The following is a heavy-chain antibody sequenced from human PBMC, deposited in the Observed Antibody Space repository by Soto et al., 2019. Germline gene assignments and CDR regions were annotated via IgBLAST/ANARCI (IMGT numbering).Heavy chain of an antibody. D-gene: IGHD3-16*02. Sequence: PSETLSLTCTVSGGSISSSSYYWGWIRQPPGKGLEWIGSIYYSGSTYYNPSLKSRVTISVDTSKNQFSLKLSSVTAADTAVYYCARGDIIFDYWGQGNLVTVSS. CDR3: ARGDIIFDY. J-gene: IGHJ4*02. CDR1: GGSISSSSYY. CDR2: IYYSGST. V-gene: IGHV4-39*01.